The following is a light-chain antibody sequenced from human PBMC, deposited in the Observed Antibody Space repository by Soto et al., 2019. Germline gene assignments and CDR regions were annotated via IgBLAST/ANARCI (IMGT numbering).Light chain of an antibody. CDR2: KAS. V-gene: IGKV1-5*03. Sequence: DIQMTQSPSTLSASVGDRVTITCRASQSISSWLAWYQQKPGKAPKLLIYKASRLDSGDPSRFSGSGSGTEFTLTISSLQLDEFATDYCQQYNSYSRTCGQGTKVEIK. J-gene: IGKJ1*01. CDR1: QSISSW. CDR3: QQYNSYSRT.